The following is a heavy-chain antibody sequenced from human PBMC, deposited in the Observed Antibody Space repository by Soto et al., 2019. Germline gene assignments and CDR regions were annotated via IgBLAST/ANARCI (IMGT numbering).Heavy chain of an antibody. V-gene: IGHV3-21*01. J-gene: IGHJ5*02. D-gene: IGHD2-21*01. Sequence: EVQLVESGGGLVKPGGSLRLSCAASGFTFNTYDMNWVRQAPGKGLEWVSSITTSSAYIYYADSLKGRITISRDNAKNSPSLQMNSLRAEDTAVYYCVRSGTARLLRHSWFDTWGQGTLVTVSS. CDR3: VRSGTARLLRHSWFDT. CDR2: ITTSSAYI. CDR1: GFTFNTYD.